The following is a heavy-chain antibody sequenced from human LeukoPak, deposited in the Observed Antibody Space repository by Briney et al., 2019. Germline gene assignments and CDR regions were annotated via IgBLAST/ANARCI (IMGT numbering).Heavy chain of an antibody. J-gene: IGHJ4*02. CDR3: ARDSSSEGPLDY. CDR1: GFTFSASA. CDR2: IRSKANNYAT. D-gene: IGHD6-6*01. V-gene: IGHV3-73*01. Sequence: PGGSLKLSCAASGFTFSASAVHWVRQASGKGLEWIGRIRSKANNYATAYTDPLKGRFTVSRDDSKNTAYLQMNSLKTEDSAIYFCARDSSSEGPLDYWGQGTLVTVSS.